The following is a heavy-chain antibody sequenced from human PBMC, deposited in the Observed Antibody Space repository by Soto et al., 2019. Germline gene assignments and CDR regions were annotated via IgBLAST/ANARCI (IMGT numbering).Heavy chain of an antibody. CDR1: GYAFASYG. CDR3: ARDHRTYGSGWYELDY. CDR2: ISAYTGRT. V-gene: IGHV1-18*01. D-gene: IGHD6-19*01. Sequence: QAQLVQSGAEVKKPGASVTVSCKASGYAFASYGVTWVRQAPGQGLEWMGWISAYTGRTETLQKFQDRFTMTTDTSTTTASMELSNLTSDDTAIYYCARDHRTYGSGWYELDYWGQGTLVTVSS. J-gene: IGHJ4*02.